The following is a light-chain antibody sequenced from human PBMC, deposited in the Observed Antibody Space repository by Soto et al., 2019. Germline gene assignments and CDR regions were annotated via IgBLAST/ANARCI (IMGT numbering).Light chain of an antibody. CDR2: TAS. CDR3: QHYNSYSEA. Sequence: DIQMTQSPSTLCAFVGDRVTITCRSSQSISSYLNWYQQRPGKAPKLLIFTASTLQSGVPSRFRGSGSGTEFTLPISRLQPDDFETYYCQHYNSYSEAFGQGTKVDIK. J-gene: IGKJ1*01. CDR1: QSISSY. V-gene: IGKV1-5*03.